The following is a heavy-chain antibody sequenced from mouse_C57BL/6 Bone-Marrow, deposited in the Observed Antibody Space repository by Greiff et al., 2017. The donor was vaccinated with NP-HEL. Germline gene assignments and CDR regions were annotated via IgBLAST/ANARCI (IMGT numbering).Heavy chain of an antibody. J-gene: IGHJ4*01. CDR1: GFTFSSYA. Sequence: EVNLVESGEGLVKPGGSLKLSCAASGFTFSSYAMSWVRQTPEKRLEWVAYISSGGDYIYYADTVKGRFTISRDNARNTLYLQMSSLKSEDTAMYYCTRRDYYGSSYLHYYAMDYWGQGTSVTVSS. D-gene: IGHD1-1*01. CDR2: ISSGGDYI. CDR3: TRRDYYGSSYLHYYAMDY. V-gene: IGHV5-9-1*02.